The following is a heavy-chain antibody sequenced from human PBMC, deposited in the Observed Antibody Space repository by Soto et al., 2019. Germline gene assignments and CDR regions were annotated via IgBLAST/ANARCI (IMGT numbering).Heavy chain of an antibody. V-gene: IGHV1-69*02. J-gene: IGHJ5*02. CDR3: ARVRVGYCSGGSCAEGFDP. CDR1: GGTFSSYT. CDR2: IIPILGIA. D-gene: IGHD2-15*01. Sequence: QVQLVQSGAEVKKPVSSVKVSCKASGGTFSSYTISWVRQAPGQGLEWMGRIIPILGIANYAQKFQGRVTITADKSTSTAYMELSSLRSEDTAVYYCARVRVGYCSGGSCAEGFDPWGQGTLVTVSS.